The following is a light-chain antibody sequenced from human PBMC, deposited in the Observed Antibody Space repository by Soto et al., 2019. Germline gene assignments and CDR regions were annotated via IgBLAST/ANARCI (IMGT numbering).Light chain of an antibody. J-gene: IGKJ1*01. V-gene: IGKV1-8*01. CDR1: QGISSY. CDR2: AAS. CDR3: QQYSSYPLT. Sequence: AIRMTQSPSSLSASTGDRVTITCRASQGISSYLAWYQQKPGKAPKLLIYAASTLQSGVPSRFSGSGSGTDFTLTLSCLQSEDFATYYCQQYSSYPLTFGQGTKVEIK.